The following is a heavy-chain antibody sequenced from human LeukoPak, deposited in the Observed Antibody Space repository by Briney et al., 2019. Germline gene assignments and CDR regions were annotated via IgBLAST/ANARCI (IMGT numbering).Heavy chain of an antibody. J-gene: IGHJ4*02. CDR3: ATEGGGATGPYYFDY. CDR1: GYTFTSYY. V-gene: IGHV1-46*03. Sequence: ASVKVSCKASGYTFTSYYMHWVRQAPGQGLEWMGIIDPSGGSTSYAQKFQGRVTMTRDTSTSTVYMELSSLRSEDTAVYYCATEGGGATGPYYFDYWGQGTLVTVSS. CDR2: IDPSGGST. D-gene: IGHD1-26*01.